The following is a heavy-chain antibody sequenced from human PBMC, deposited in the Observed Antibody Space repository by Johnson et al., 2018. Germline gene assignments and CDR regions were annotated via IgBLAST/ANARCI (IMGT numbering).Heavy chain of an antibody. CDR1: GYTFITND. Sequence: QVQLVQSGAEVRKPGASVRVSCKASGYTFITNDIHWVRQASGQGLEWLGWMNPISGSTNYEQKFQSRIALTRSTYISTAYMDLSSLTSVDTAVYYCARRGDGYRHPFDFWGQRTRITVS. J-gene: IGHJ4*02. V-gene: IGHV1-8*01. D-gene: IGHD5-18*01. CDR2: MNPISGST. CDR3: ARRGDGYRHPFDF.